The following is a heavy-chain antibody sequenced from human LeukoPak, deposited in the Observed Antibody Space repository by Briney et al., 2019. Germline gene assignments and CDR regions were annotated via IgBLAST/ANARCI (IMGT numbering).Heavy chain of an antibody. CDR3: ARDALYGDPSYYYMDV. D-gene: IGHD4-17*01. Sequence: GGTLRLSCAASGFSFNTYWMSWLRQAPGKGLQGLANKKQAGSDIYFVDSVTGRLTISREKAMNSLSLKMKSLRAGDPAVYYCARDALYGDPSYYYMDVWGKGTTVTVSS. CDR2: KKQAGSDI. V-gene: IGHV3-7*03. CDR1: GFSFNTYW. J-gene: IGHJ6*03.